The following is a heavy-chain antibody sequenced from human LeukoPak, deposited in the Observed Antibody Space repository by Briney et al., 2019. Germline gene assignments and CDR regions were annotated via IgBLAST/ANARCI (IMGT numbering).Heavy chain of an antibody. CDR2: ISYDGSNK. D-gene: IGHD2-15*01. Sequence: PGGSLRLSCAASGFTFSSYGMHWVRQAPGKGLEWVAVISYDGSNKYYADSVKGRFTISRDNSKNTLYLQMNSLRAEDTAVYYCAVGYCSGGSCSNFDYWGQGTLVTVSS. J-gene: IGHJ4*02. V-gene: IGHV3-30*03. CDR1: GFTFSSYG. CDR3: AVGYCSGGSCSNFDY.